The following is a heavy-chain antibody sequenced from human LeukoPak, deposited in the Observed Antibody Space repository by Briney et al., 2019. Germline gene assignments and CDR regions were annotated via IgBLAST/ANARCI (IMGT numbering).Heavy chain of an antibody. CDR1: GFTFSSYW. D-gene: IGHD6-13*01. J-gene: IGHJ4*02. CDR2: INSDGSST. V-gene: IGHV3-74*01. Sequence: HPGGSLRLSCAASGFTFSSYWMHWVRQAPGKGLVWVSRINSDGSSTSYADSVKGRFTISRDNAKNSLYLQMNSLRAEDTAVYYCAGGIAAPIHPDYWGQGTLVTVSS. CDR3: AGGIAAPIHPDY.